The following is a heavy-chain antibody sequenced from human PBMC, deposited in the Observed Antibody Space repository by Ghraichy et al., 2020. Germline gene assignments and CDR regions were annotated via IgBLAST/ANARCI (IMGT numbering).Heavy chain of an antibody. Sequence: SVKVSCKASGGTFSSYAISWVRQAPGQGLEWMGGIIPIFGTANYAQKFQGRVTITADESTSTAYMELSSLRSEDTAVYYCARDTRSRPLNQWLALDYWGQGTLVTVSS. CDR3: ARDTRSRPLNQWLALDY. CDR2: IIPIFGTA. J-gene: IGHJ4*02. V-gene: IGHV1-69*13. D-gene: IGHD6-19*01. CDR1: GGTFSSYA.